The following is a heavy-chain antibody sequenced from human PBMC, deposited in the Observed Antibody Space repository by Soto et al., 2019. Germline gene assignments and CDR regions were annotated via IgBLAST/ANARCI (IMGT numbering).Heavy chain of an antibody. J-gene: IGHJ5*02. CDR1: GGTFSSYA. D-gene: IGHD2-2*01. V-gene: IGHV1-18*01. CDR2: ISXXTXTX. Sequence: ASVKVSCKASGGTFSSYAITWVRRAPGQGLEWXGXISXXTXTXXXAXXXXGRVTMTIDTSTSTAYMDLRSLTSDDTAVYYCARVIPGVEAWFDPWGQGTLVTVSS. CDR3: ARVIPGVEAWFDP.